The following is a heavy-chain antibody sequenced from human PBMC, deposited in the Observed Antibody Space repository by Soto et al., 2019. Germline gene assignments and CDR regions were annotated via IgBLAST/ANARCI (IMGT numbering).Heavy chain of an antibody. V-gene: IGHV3-21*01. J-gene: IGHJ5*02. D-gene: IGHD3-9*01. CDR2: ISSSSSYI. CDR3: ARARGNYDILTGYGRLDP. CDR1: GFTFSSYS. Sequence: GGSLRLSCAASGFTFSSYSMNWVRQAPGKGLEWVSSISSSSSYIYYADSVKGRFTISRDNAKNSLYLQMNSLRAEDTAVYYCARARGNYDILTGYGRLDPWGQGTLVTVSS.